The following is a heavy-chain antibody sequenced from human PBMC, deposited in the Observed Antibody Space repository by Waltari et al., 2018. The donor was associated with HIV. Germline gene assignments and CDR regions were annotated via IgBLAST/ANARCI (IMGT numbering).Heavy chain of an antibody. J-gene: IGHJ2*01. CDR1: GGSISSGDYY. Sequence: QVQLQESGPGLVRPSQTLSLTCTVSGGSISSGDYYWSWIRQPPGKGLEWIGYIYYSGSTYYNPSLKSRVTISVDTSKNQFSLKLSSVTAADTAVYYCAREPVVVVPAALPAYFDLWGRGTLVTVSS. V-gene: IGHV4-30-4*01. D-gene: IGHD2-2*01. CDR2: IYYSGST. CDR3: AREPVVVVPAALPAYFDL.